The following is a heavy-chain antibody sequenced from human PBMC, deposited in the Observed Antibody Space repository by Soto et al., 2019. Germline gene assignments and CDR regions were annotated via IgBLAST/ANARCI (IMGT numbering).Heavy chain of an antibody. CDR3: AKWDHYSDTWTLHD. CDR2: IKGDASAV. V-gene: IGHV3-7*01. J-gene: IGHJ1*01. Sequence: GGSLRLSCAASGFTFSGHFMSWVRQAPGRGPEWVANIKGDASAVAYAGAVKGRFIISRDNAENSLFLQMNSLRVDDTAVYYRAKWDHYSDTWTLHDWGQGTLVTVSS. CDR1: GFTFSGHF. D-gene: IGHD1-26*01.